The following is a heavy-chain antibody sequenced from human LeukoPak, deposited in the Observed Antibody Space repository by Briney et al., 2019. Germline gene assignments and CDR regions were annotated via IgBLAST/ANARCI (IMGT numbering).Heavy chain of an antibody. CDR1: GFAFSSYS. CDR3: AKTGEHYYYYYYMDV. J-gene: IGHJ6*03. Sequence: KSGGSLRLSCVASGFAFSSYSMNWVRQAPGKGLEWVSSISSSSSYIYYADSVKGRFTISRDNAKNSLYLQMNSLRAEDTAVYYCAKTGEHYYYYYYMDVWGKGTTVTVSS. CDR2: ISSSSSYI. V-gene: IGHV3-21*01. D-gene: IGHD3-16*01.